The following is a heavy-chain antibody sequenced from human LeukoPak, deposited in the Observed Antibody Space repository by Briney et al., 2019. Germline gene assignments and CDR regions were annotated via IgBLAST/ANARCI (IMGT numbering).Heavy chain of an antibody. D-gene: IGHD2-15*01. Sequence: GGSLRLSCAAPGFTFSNYVMNWVRQAPGKGLEWVSAISGSGASTYYADSVKGRFTISRDNSKNTLYLQMNSLRAEDTAVYYCAKEGTIVVVVAATSHFDYWGQGTLVTVSS. CDR3: AKEGTIVVVVAATSHFDY. CDR1: GFTFSNYV. V-gene: IGHV3-23*01. CDR2: ISGSGAST. J-gene: IGHJ4*02.